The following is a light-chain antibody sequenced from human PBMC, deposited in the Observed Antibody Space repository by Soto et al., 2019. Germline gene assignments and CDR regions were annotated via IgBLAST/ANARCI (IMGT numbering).Light chain of an antibody. CDR2: RAS. Sequence: EIELTQSPGTLTLTPGERATLSCRASQSVDRDLTWYQQKPGQAPRLLTSRASTGAPGIPDRFSGSGSGTDFTLTIRRLEPEDFAVYYCQQHVISMYTFGQGTKVDIK. J-gene: IGKJ2*01. CDR1: QSVDRD. V-gene: IGKV3-20*01. CDR3: QQHVISMYT.